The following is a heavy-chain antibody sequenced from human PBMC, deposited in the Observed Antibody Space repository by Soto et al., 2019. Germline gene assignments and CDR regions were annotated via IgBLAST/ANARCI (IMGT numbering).Heavy chain of an antibody. CDR1: GGTFSSYA. Sequence: QVQLVQSGAEVKKPGSSVKVSCKASGGTFSSYAISWVRQAPGQGLEWMGGIIPIFGTANYAQKFQGRVTITADESTSTAYMELSSLRSDDTAVYYCARVPSATALKYYYYYGMDVWGQGTTVTVSS. J-gene: IGHJ6*02. D-gene: IGHD5-12*01. V-gene: IGHV1-69*01. CDR2: IIPIFGTA. CDR3: ARVPSATALKYYYYYGMDV.